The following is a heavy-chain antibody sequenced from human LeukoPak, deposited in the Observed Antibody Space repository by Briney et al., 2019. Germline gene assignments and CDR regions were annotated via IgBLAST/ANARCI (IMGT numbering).Heavy chain of an antibody. CDR2: ISGSGGST. J-gene: IGHJ4*02. D-gene: IGHD2-2*01. CDR3: AKLVPARNDY. Sequence: GGCLRLSCAASVFTFSSYPIRWVRQAPWKGLEWVSAISGSGGSTYYADSVKGRFTISRDNSKNTLYLQMNSLRAEDTAVYYCAKLVPARNDYWGQGTLVTVSS. V-gene: IGHV3-23*01. CDR1: VFTFSSYP.